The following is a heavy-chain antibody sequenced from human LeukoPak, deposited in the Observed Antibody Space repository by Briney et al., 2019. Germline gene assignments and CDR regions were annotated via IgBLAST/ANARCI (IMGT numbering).Heavy chain of an antibody. CDR3: AREAEQVTGEDV. D-gene: IGHD1-14*01. CDR1: GFTFSDYY. CDR2: ISSSSSYI. J-gene: IGHJ6*04. V-gene: IGHV3-11*06. Sequence: GGFLRLSCAASGFTFSDYYMSWIRQAPGKGLEWVSSISSSSSYIYYADSVKGRFTISRDNAKNSLYLQMNSLRAEDTAVYYCAREAEQVTGEDVWGKGTTVTVSS.